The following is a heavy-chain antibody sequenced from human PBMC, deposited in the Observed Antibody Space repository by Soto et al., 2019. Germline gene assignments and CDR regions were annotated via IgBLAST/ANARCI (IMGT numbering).Heavy chain of an antibody. CDR1: GGSISSSGYY. CDR2: IYYSGST. J-gene: IGHJ4*02. D-gene: IGHD6-19*01. CDR3: AREREDMYSSGWALDD. Sequence: SETRSLTCTVSGGSISSSGYYWSWIRQHPGKGLEWIGYIYYSGSTYYNPSLKSRVSISIATSNNQFSLRLTSVTVADTAVYYCAREREDMYSSGWALDDWGQGTLVTVSS. V-gene: IGHV4-31*03.